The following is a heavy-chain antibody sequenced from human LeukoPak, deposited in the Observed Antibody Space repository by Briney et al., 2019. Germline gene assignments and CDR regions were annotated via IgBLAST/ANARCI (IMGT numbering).Heavy chain of an antibody. J-gene: IGHJ4*02. V-gene: IGHV3-21*01. D-gene: IGHD4-17*01. CDR3: ARVFIGDYGDYQFDY. CDR2: ISSSSSYI. Sequence: GGSLRLSCAASGFTFSSYEMNWVRQAPGKGLEWVSSISSSSSYIYYADSVKGRFTISRDNAKNSLYLQMNSLRAEDTAVYYCARVFIGDYGDYQFDYWGQGTLVTASS. CDR1: GFTFSSYE.